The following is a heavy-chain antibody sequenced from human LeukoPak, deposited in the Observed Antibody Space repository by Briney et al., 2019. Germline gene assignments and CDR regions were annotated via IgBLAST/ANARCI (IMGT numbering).Heavy chain of an antibody. J-gene: IGHJ4*02. Sequence: GGSLRLSCAASGFTFSGSAMHWVRQASGKGLEWVGRIRSKANSYATAYGASVKGRFTISRDDSRNTAYLQMNSLKTEDTAVYYCSSGGYCTSTSCYGEHWGQGTLATVSS. CDR1: GFTFSGSA. D-gene: IGHD2-2*01. CDR3: SSGGYCTSTSCYGEH. V-gene: IGHV3-73*01. CDR2: IRSKANSYAT.